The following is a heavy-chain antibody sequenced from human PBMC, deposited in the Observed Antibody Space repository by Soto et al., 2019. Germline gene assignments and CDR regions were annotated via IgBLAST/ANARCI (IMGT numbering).Heavy chain of an antibody. D-gene: IGHD7-27*01. Sequence: EVQLLESGGGLVQPGGSLRLSCAASGFTFSSYAMSWVRQAPGKGLEWVSAISGSGGSTYYADSVKGRFTISRDNSKNTLYRQMTSLRAEDTAVYYCAKRNWGGWYFDLWGRGTLVTVSS. CDR3: AKRNWGGWYFDL. CDR1: GFTFSSYA. CDR2: ISGSGGST. V-gene: IGHV3-23*01. J-gene: IGHJ2*01.